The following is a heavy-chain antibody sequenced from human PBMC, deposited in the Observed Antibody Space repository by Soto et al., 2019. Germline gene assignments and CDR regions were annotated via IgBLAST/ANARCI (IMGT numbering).Heavy chain of an antibody. V-gene: IGHV4-31*03. CDR1: GGSISSGGYY. Sequence: QVQLQESGPGLVKPSQTLSLTCTVSGGSISSGGYYWSWIRQHPGKGLEWIGYIYYSGSTYYNPSLKSRVTITVDTSKNQFSLKLRSVTAADTAVYYCAATQSPYYYGMDVWGQGTTVTVSS. CDR3: AATQSPYYYGMDV. D-gene: IGHD6-19*01. CDR2: IYYSGST. J-gene: IGHJ6*02.